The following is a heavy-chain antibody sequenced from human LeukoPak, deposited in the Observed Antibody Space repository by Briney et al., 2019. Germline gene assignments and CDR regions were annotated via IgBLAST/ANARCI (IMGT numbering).Heavy chain of an antibody. V-gene: IGHV4-38-2*02. Sequence: MSSETLSLTCTVSGYSISSGYYWGWIRQPPGKGLEWIGEINHSGSTNYNPSLKSRVTISVDTSKNQFSLKLSSVTAADTAVYYCARQSGRNVVATFDYWGQGTLVTVSS. J-gene: IGHJ4*02. D-gene: IGHD5-12*01. CDR2: INHSGST. CDR3: ARQSGRNVVATFDY. CDR1: GYSISSGYY.